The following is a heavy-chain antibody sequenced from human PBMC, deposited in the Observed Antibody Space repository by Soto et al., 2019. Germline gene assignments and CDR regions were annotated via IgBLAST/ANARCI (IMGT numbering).Heavy chain of an antibody. J-gene: IGHJ4*02. CDR3: ARGGRYFDWARAYYFDY. V-gene: IGHV4-34*01. CDR1: GGSFSGYY. D-gene: IGHD3-9*01. Sequence: QVQLQQWGAGLLKPSETLSLTCAVYGGSFSGYYWSWIRQPPGKGLEWIGEINHSGSTNYNPSPKSRVTISVDTPKNQFSLKLSSVTAADTAVYYCARGGRYFDWARAYYFDYWGQGTLVTVSS. CDR2: INHSGST.